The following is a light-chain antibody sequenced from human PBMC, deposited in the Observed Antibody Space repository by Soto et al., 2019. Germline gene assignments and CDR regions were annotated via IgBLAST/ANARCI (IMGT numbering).Light chain of an antibody. V-gene: IGKV1-9*01. CDR2: SAS. CDR3: QQLSRYPLT. CDR1: QALSNY. J-gene: IGKJ5*01. Sequence: DIQLTQSPSVLSASVGDTVTITCRAIQALSNYLAWYQQKPGKAPDLLXYSASTLQSGVPSRFRGSGSETEFSLTIRALQPEDFETYYCQQLSRYPLTFGGGTRLEIK.